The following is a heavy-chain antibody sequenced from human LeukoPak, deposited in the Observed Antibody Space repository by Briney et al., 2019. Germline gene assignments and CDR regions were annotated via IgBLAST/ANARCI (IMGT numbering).Heavy chain of an antibody. D-gene: IGHD6-13*01. V-gene: IGHV4-34*01. CDR1: GGSFSGYY. CDR3: ARGPPPYSSSWYSVYYYYYGMDV. CDR2: INHSGSS. Sequence: SETLSLTCAVYGGSFSGYYWSWIRQPPGRGLEWIGEINHSGSSNYNPSLKSRVTISVDTSKNQLSLKLSSVTAADMAVYYCARGPPPYSSSWYSVYYYYYGMDVWGQGTTVTVSS. J-gene: IGHJ6*02.